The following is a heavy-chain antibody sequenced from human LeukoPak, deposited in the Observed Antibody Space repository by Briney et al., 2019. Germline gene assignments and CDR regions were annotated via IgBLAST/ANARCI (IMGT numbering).Heavy chain of an antibody. CDR3: ARALNPYYYDSSGYHH. CDR2: INHSGST. Sequence: PSETLSLTCAVYGGSFSGYYWSWIRQPPGKGLEWIGEINHSGSTNYNPSLMSRVTISVDTSKNQFSLKLSSVTAADTAVYYCARALNPYYYDSSGYHHWGQGTLVTVSS. V-gene: IGHV4-34*01. CDR1: GGSFSGYY. J-gene: IGHJ5*02. D-gene: IGHD3-22*01.